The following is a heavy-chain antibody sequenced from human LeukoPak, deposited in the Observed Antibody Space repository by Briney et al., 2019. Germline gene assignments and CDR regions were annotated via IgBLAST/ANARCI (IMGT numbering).Heavy chain of an antibody. CDR2: ISAYHGDT. Sequence: GASVKVSCKASGYTFISYGISWVRQAPGQGLEWMGWISAYHGDTDYAQKFQGRITLTTDTSTSTAYLELRSLRSDDTALYYCTRDRNIYAYDSSENPRLGYFQHWGQGTLVTVSS. J-gene: IGHJ1*01. D-gene: IGHD3-22*01. CDR3: TRDRNIYAYDSSENPRLGYFQH. CDR1: GYTFISYG. V-gene: IGHV1-18*01.